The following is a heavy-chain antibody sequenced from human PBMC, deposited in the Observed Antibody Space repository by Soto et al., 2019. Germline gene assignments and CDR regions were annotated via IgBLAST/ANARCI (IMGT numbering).Heavy chain of an antibody. CDR2: IIPIFGTA. D-gene: IGHD6-6*01. CDR1: GGTFSSYA. CDR3: ARDLSSSSGYFDY. V-gene: IGHV1-69*13. J-gene: IGHJ4*02. Sequence: SGKVCCKGSGGTFSSYAISWVRQAPGQGLEWMGGIIPIFGTANYAQKFQGRVTITADESTSTAYMELSSLRSEDTAVYYCARDLSSSSGYFDYWGQGNLVTVSS.